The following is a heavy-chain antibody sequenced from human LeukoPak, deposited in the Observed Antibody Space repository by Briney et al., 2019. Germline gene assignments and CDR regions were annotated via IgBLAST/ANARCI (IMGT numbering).Heavy chain of an antibody. CDR1: GDSVSSNSAS. CDR2: TYYSSKWCN. Sequence: SQTLSLTCAISGDSVSSNSASWSWIRQSPSRDLEWLGRTYYSSKWCNDYALSVKGRITINPDTSKNQFSLQLNSVTPEDTAVYYCAREPYVSGSPEPWFDPWGQGNLVTVSS. CDR3: AREPYVSGSPEPWFDP. J-gene: IGHJ5*02. V-gene: IGHV6-1*01. D-gene: IGHD3-10*01.